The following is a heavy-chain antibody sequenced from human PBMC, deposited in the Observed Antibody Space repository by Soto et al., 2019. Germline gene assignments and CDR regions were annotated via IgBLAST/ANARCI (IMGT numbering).Heavy chain of an antibody. CDR1: GFTFSIYA. J-gene: IGHJ4*02. V-gene: IGHV3-30-3*01. CDR2: ISFDGSNK. CDR3: ARMGREG. D-gene: IGHD1-26*01. Sequence: VQLLESGGGVVQPGGSLRLSCAASGFTFSIYAMHWVRQAPGKGLEWVAVISFDGSNKYYADSVKGRFTIARDNSQNTKYRQMNSLRSEDTAVYYRARMGREGWGQGTLVTLSS.